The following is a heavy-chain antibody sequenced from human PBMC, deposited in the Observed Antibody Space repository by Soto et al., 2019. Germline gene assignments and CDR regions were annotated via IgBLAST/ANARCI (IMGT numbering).Heavy chain of an antibody. V-gene: IGHV4-61*01. J-gene: IGHJ4*02. CDR1: DGSVNSGNYY. CDR2: IHSSGST. D-gene: IGHD6-13*01. Sequence: SETLSLTGSVSDGSVNSGNYYWTWIRQPPGKGLEWIGYIHSSGSTLYSPSLKSRVIISVDTSMNQFSLKVNSLTAADTAVYYCARDALALFDSWGQGTSVTVSS. CDR3: ARDALALFDS.